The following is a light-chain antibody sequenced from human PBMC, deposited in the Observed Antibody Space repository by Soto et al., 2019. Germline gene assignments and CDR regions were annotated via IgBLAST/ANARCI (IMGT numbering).Light chain of an antibody. Sequence: DIQMTQSPSSLFASVGDRVTITCRASHSISSYLNWYQQTPGKAPKLLIYAATSLQSGVPSRFSGSGSVTHFALTLRSLQPEDFANYYCQQKYSPPQLTFGGGKQVEIQ. CDR3: QQKYSPPQLT. CDR1: HSISSY. V-gene: IGKV1-39*01. CDR2: AAT. J-gene: IGKJ4*01.